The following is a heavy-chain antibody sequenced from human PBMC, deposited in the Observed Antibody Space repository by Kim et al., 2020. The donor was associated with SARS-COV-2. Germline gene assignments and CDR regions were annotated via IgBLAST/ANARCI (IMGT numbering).Heavy chain of an antibody. CDR3: AKDSASLRYFDWLSPYFDY. Sequence: GGSLRLSCAASGFTFSSYGMHWVRQAPGKGLEWVAVISYDGSNKYYADSVKGRFTISRDNSKNTLYLQMNSLRAEDTAVYYCAKDSASLRYFDWLSPYFDYWGQGTLVTVSS. D-gene: IGHD3-9*01. CDR2: ISYDGSNK. J-gene: IGHJ4*02. CDR1: GFTFSSYG. V-gene: IGHV3-30*18.